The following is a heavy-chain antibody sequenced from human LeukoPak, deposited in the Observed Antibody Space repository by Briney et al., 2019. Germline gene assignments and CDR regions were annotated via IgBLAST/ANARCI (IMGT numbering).Heavy chain of an antibody. CDR3: AGKGRFLEWARRDFDP. J-gene: IGHJ5*02. CDR1: GGSFSGYY. Sequence: PSETLSLTCAVYGGSFSGYYWSWILQPPGKGLEWIVEINHSGSTNYNPSLKSRVTISVDTSKNQFSLKLSSVTAADTAVYYCAGKGRFLEWARRDFDPWGQGTLVTVSS. CDR2: INHSGST. V-gene: IGHV4-34*01. D-gene: IGHD3-3*01.